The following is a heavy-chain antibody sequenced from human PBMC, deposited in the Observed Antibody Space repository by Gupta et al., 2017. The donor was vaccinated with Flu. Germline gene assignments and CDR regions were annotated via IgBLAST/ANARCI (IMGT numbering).Heavy chain of an antibody. D-gene: IGHD6-19*01. Sequence: QEQLVESGGGVVQPGRSLRLSCAASDFTFSSYGLHWVRQAPGKGLEWVALIWYDGNKTSYRDSVKGRFTISRDNSKNTLYLQMNSLRPEDTAVYYCAKEGHRISSGWNWGSPTRILGSTPGSLDIWGQGTMVTVSS. J-gene: IGHJ3*02. CDR1: DFTFSSYG. CDR3: AKEGHRISSGWNWGSPTRILGSTPGSLDI. V-gene: IGHV3-33*06. CDR2: IWYDGNKT.